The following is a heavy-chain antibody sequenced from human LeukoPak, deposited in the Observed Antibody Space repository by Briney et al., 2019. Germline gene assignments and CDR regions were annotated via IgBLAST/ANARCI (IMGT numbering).Heavy chain of an antibody. CDR3: ARMYYYDSSGYHNWFDP. J-gene: IGHJ5*02. D-gene: IGHD3-22*01. Sequence: ASVKVSCKASGYTFTSYYMHWVRQAPGQGLEWMGWINTNTGNPTYAQGFTGRFVFSLDTSVSTAYLQISSLKAEDTAVYYCARMYYYDSSGYHNWFDPWGQGTLVTVSS. V-gene: IGHV7-4-1*02. CDR2: INTNTGNP. CDR1: GYTFTSYY.